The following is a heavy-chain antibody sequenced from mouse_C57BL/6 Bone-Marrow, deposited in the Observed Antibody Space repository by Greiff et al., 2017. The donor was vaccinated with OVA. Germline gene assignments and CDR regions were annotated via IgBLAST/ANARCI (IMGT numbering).Heavy chain of an antibody. J-gene: IGHJ4*01. D-gene: IGHD1-1*01. Sequence: EVQGVESGGGLVQPGGSLKLSCAASGFTFSDYYMYWVRQTPEKRLEWVAYISNGGGSTYYPDTVKGRFTISRDNAKNTLYLQMSRLKSEDTAMYYCARPYYYGSSYVYAMDYWGQGTSVTVSS. CDR3: ARPYYYGSSYVYAMDY. V-gene: IGHV5-12*01. CDR1: GFTFSDYY. CDR2: ISNGGGST.